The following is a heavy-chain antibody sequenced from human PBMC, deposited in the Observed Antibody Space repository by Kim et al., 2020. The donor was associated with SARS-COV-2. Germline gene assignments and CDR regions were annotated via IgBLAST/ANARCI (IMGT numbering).Heavy chain of an antibody. Sequence: SVKVSCKASGGTFSSYAISWVRQAPGQGLEWMGGIIPIFVTSNYAQKFQGRVTITADESTSTASMELSSLRSEDTAVYYCARESKWGESYGDFLVDYWGQGTLVTVSS. CDR3: ARESKWGESYGDFLVDY. V-gene: IGHV1-69*13. CDR2: IIPIFVTS. J-gene: IGHJ4*02. D-gene: IGHD4-17*01. CDR1: GGTFSSYA.